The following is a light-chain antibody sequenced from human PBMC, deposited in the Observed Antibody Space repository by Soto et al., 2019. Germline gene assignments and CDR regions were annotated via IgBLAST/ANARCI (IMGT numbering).Light chain of an antibody. CDR1: QDITNY. CDR3: QQYDNLPPFS. CDR2: DAS. J-gene: IGKJ2*03. V-gene: IGKV1-33*01. Sequence: DIQMTQSQPSLSASVGDRVTITCQASQDITNYLNWYQQKPGKAPKLLIYDASNLETGVPSRFSGSGSGTDFVFTISSLQPEDAATYYCQQYDNLPPFSFGQGTKLEIK.